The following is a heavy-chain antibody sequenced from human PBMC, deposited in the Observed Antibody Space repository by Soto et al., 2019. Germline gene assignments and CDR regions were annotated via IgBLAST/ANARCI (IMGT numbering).Heavy chain of an antibody. CDR1: GFTVSSNY. V-gene: IGHV3-53*01. D-gene: IGHD6-13*01. CDR2: IYSGGST. CDR3: ARARKGLAAAGTFFAY. Sequence: GGSLRLSCAASGFTVSSNYMSWVRHAPGKGLEWVSVIYSGGSTYYADSVKGRFTISRDNSKNTLYLQMNSLRAEDTAVYYCARARKGLAAAGTFFAYWGQGTLVTVSS. J-gene: IGHJ4*02.